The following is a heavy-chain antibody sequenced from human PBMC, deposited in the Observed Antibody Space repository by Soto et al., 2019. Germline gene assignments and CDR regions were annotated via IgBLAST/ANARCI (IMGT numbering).Heavy chain of an antibody. D-gene: IGHD3-3*01. CDR3: ARVVAEDDFWSGYAMYDAFDI. CDR1: GFTFSDYY. V-gene: IGHV3-11*01. CDR2: ISSSGSTI. Sequence: GGSLRLSCAASGFTFSDYYMSWIRQAPGKGLEWVSYISSSGSTIYYADSVKGRFTISRDNAKNSLYLQMNSLRAEDTAVYYCARVVAEDDFWSGYAMYDAFDIWGQGTMVTVSS. J-gene: IGHJ3*02.